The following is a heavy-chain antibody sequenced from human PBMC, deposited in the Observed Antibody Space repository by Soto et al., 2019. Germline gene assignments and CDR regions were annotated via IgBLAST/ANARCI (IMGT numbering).Heavy chain of an antibody. CDR3: ARDRRYSRHKDFDY. CDR1: GGTFSSYA. D-gene: IGHD1-1*01. J-gene: IGHJ4*02. Sequence: ASVKVSCKASGGTFSSYAISWVRQAPGQGLEWMGGIIPIFGTANYAQKFQGRVTITADESTSTAYMELSSLRSEDTAVYYCARDRRYSRHKDFDYWGQGTLVTVSS. CDR2: IIPIFGTA. V-gene: IGHV1-69*13.